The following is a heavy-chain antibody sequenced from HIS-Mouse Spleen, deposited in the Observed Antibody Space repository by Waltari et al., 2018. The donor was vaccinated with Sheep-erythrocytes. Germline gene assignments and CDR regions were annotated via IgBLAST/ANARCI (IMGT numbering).Heavy chain of an antibody. J-gene: IGHJ4*02. CDR2: TCYDESTK. CDR3: ARGLYRGYCDY. D-gene: IGHD4-4*01. CDR1: GFTFTSSA. Sequence: QVQLVESGGGVVQPGRSLRLSCAASGFTFTSSAMHWVRQAPGKGMYAGAFTCYDESTKDYAETVTGRLTSCRENSKNTLYLQMNSRRAEDTAVYYCARGLYRGYCDYWGQGTLVTVSS. V-gene: IGHV3-30*04.